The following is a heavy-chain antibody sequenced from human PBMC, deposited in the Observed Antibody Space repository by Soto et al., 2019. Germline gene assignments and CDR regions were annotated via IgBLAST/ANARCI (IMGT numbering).Heavy chain of an antibody. Sequence: ASVKVSCKVSGYTLTELSMHWVRQAPGKGLEWMGGFDPEDGETIYAQKFQGRVTMTEDTSTDTAYMELSSLRSEDTAVYYCATGKMTYGDYLLFDYWGQGTLVTVSS. CDR1: GYTLTELS. CDR2: FDPEDGET. D-gene: IGHD4-17*01. J-gene: IGHJ4*02. CDR3: ATGKMTYGDYLLFDY. V-gene: IGHV1-24*01.